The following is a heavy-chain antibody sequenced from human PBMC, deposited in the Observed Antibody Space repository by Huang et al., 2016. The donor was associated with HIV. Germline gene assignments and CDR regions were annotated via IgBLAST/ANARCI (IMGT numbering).Heavy chain of an antibody. CDR1: GGSISSRSYY. CDR3: AAHGRIVGIPAAPLRFDP. V-gene: IGHV4-39*01. Sequence: QLQLQESGPGLVKPSETLSLTCTVSGGSISSRSYYWGWIRQPPGKGLEWIGSIYQSGTTDYSPALKSRVTISVDTARTQFSLKLSSVTAADTAVYYCAAHGRIVGIPAAPLRFDPWGQGTLVTVSS. J-gene: IGHJ5*02. D-gene: IGHD6-13*01. CDR2: IYQSGTT.